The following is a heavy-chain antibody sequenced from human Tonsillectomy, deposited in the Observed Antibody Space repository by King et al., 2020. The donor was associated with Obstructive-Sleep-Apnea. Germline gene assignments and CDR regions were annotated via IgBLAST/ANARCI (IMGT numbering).Heavy chain of an antibody. J-gene: IGHJ2*01. CDR2: ISYDGSNK. D-gene: IGHD3-22*01. V-gene: IGHV3-30*18. CDR3: AKQGKDTSGWYFDL. CDR1: GFSFSRYG. Sequence: VQLVESGGGVVQPGRSLRLSCAASGFSFSRYGMHWVRQAPGKGLEWVSVISYDGSNKYYGDSVKGRFTISRDNSKNTLYLQINSLRAEDTAVYYCAKQGKDTSGWYFDLWGRGTLVTVSS.